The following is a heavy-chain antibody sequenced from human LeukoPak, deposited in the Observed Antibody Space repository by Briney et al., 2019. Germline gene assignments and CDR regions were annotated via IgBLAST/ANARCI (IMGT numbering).Heavy chain of an antibody. CDR2: ISYDGNDK. Sequence: WGSLRLSCAASGFTFSSYGMHWVRQAPGKGLEWVTFISYDGNDKYYADSVKGRFTISRDNSKNTLYLQMNSLRAEDTAVYYCATRWFGELFVSDNWFDPWGQGTLVTVSS. V-gene: IGHV3-30*02. CDR3: ATRWFGELFVSDNWFDP. CDR1: GFTFSSYG. J-gene: IGHJ5*02. D-gene: IGHD3-10*01.